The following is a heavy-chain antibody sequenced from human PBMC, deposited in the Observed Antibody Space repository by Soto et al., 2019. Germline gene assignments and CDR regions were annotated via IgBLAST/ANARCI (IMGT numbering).Heavy chain of an antibody. CDR3: ARDVVVTATHGLDV. D-gene: IGHD2-21*02. CDR1: GGSISSGDYY. V-gene: IGHV4-30-4*01. J-gene: IGHJ6*02. CDR2: IYYSGST. Sequence: SETLSLTCTVSGGSISSGDYYWSWIRQPPGKGLEWVGYIYYSGSTYYNPSLKSRVTISVDTSKRQFSLRLSAVRDADKALYYCARDVVVTATHGLDVWGQGTTVT.